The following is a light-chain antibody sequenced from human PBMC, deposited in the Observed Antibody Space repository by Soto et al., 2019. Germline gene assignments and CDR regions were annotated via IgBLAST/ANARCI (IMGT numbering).Light chain of an antibody. CDR2: DAY. J-gene: IGKJ4*01. CDR3: QQYESCSPLT. CDR1: QSISSW. V-gene: IGKV1-5*01. Sequence: DIQMTQSPSTLSASVGDRVTITCRASQSISSWLAWYQQKPGKAPKLPIYDAYSLESGTPSRFSGRRAGTEFTLTIASVQPEDFATYYCQQYESCSPLTFGGGSKVDIK.